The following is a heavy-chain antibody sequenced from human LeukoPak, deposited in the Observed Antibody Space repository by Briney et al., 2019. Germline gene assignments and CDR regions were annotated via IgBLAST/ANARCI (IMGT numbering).Heavy chain of an antibody. CDR3: ARGGGGLQH. V-gene: IGHV1-2*02. CDR2: IFPNNGNT. J-gene: IGHJ1*01. Sequence: GASVKVSCKASGYTFTFYYIHWVRQAPGQGLEWMGWIFPNNGNTKYAQKFQGRVTMTRDTSISTAYMELSSLMSDDTAIYYCARGGGGLQHWGQGTLVTVSS. CDR1: GYTFTFYY. D-gene: IGHD2-15*01.